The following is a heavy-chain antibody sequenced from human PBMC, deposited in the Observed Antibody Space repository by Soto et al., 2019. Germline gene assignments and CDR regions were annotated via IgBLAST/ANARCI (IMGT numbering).Heavy chain of an antibody. CDR1: GFTFSSYG. CDR3: AKVALNFDWLLYDYYGMDV. CDR2: ISYDGSNK. D-gene: IGHD3-9*01. V-gene: IGHV3-30*18. J-gene: IGHJ6*02. Sequence: GGSLRLSCAASGFTFSSYGMHWVRQAPGKGLEWVAVISYDGSNKYYADSVKGRFTISRDNSKNTLYLQVNSLRAEDTAVYYCAKVALNFDWLLYDYYGMDVWGQGTTVTVSS.